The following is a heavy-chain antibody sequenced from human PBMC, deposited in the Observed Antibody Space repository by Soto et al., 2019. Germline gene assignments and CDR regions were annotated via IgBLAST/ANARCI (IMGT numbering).Heavy chain of an antibody. D-gene: IGHD2-15*01. CDR3: ARHLTYCSAGSCYSDFPYYGMDV. J-gene: IGHJ6*02. CDR1: GGSISSSSYY. V-gene: IGHV4-39*01. CDR2: FFYSWST. Sequence: PSETLSLTCTVSGGSISSSSYYWGWIRQPPGKGLEWIGSFFYSWSTYYNPSLNSRVTISVDTSKNQFSLKLSSVTAADTAVYYCARHLTYCSAGSCYSDFPYYGMDVWGQGTTVTVSS.